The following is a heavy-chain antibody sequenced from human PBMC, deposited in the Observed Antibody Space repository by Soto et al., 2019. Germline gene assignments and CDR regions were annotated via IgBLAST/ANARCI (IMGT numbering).Heavy chain of an antibody. J-gene: IGHJ6*02. V-gene: IGHV1-69*01. CDR2: IIPNFGTA. Sequence: QVQLVQSVAEVTKPGSSVKVSCKASGDTFSIYAISWVRQAPGQGLEWMGGIIPNFGTANYAQKFQGRVTSTADESTSTAYMELSSLRSEDTAVYYCARDGSGYRSRASPMDVWGQGTTVTGSS. CDR3: ARDGSGYRSRASPMDV. D-gene: IGHD3-22*01. CDR1: GDTFSIYA.